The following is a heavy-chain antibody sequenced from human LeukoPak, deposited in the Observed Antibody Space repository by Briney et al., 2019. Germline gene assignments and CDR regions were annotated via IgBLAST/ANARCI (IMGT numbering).Heavy chain of an antibody. V-gene: IGHV3-7*01. CDR3: AQLGGTPPGYFDY. Sequence: GGSLRLSCAASGFTFSSYWMSWVRQAPGKGLEWVANIKQDGSEKYYVDSVKGRFTISRDNAKNSLYLQMNSLRAEDTAVYYCAQLGGTPPGYFDYWGQGTLVTVSS. J-gene: IGHJ4*02. D-gene: IGHD1-1*01. CDR1: GFTFSSYW. CDR2: IKQDGSEK.